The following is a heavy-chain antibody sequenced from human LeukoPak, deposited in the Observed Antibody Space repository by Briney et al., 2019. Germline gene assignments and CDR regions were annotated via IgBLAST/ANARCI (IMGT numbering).Heavy chain of an antibody. CDR3: ARAINYDILTGYYKPPHFDY. V-gene: IGHV4-59*11. Sequence: SETLSLTCTVSGGSISSHRWSWIRQPPGKGLEWIGYIYYRGSTNYNPSLKSRVTISVDTSKNQFSLKLSSVTAADTAVYYCARAINYDILTGYYKPPHFDYWGQGTLVTVSS. D-gene: IGHD3-9*01. CDR2: IYYRGST. CDR1: GGSISSHR. J-gene: IGHJ4*02.